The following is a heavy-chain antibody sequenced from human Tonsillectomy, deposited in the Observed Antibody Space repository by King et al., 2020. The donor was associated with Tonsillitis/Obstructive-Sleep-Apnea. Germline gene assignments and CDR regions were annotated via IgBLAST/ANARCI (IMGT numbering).Heavy chain of an antibody. CDR2: IFYSGST. Sequence: VQLQESGPGLVKPSETLSLTCTVAGGSISSYYWSWIRQPPGKVLEWIGYIFYSGSTNYNPSLKIRVTISVDTSKNQFSLKLSSVTAADTAVYYCARDHCSSTRCYGNYYYMDVWGKGTTVTVSS. D-gene: IGHD2-2*01. CDR3: ARDHCSSTRCYGNYYYMDV. V-gene: IGHV4-59*01. J-gene: IGHJ6*03. CDR1: GGSISSYY.